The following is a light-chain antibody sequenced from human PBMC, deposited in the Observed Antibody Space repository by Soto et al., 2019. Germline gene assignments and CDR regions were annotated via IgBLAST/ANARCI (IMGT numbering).Light chain of an antibody. Sequence: DIQMTQSPSTLSASVGDRVTITCRASQSISSWLAWYQQKPGKAPNLLIYKASSLESGVPSRFSGSGSGTEFTLTISSLQPDDFATYDCQQYNSYSGFTFGPGTKVDIK. CDR1: QSISSW. CDR3: QQYNSYSGFT. J-gene: IGKJ3*01. V-gene: IGKV1-5*03. CDR2: KAS.